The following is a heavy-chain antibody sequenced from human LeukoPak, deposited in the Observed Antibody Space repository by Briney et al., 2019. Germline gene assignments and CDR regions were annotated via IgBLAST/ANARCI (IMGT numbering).Heavy chain of an antibody. D-gene: IGHD1-20*01. J-gene: IGHJ4*02. CDR1: GGSFSGYY. Sequence: SSETLSLTCAVYGGSFSGYYWSWIRQPPGKGLEWIGEINHSGSTNYNPSLKSRVTISVDTSKTQFSLKLSSVTAADTAVYYCAREGLTGTDYWGQGTLVTVSS. V-gene: IGHV4-34*01. CDR3: AREGLTGTDY. CDR2: INHSGST.